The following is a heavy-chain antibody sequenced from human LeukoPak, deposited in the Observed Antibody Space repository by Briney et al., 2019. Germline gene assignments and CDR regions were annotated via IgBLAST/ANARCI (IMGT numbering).Heavy chain of an antibody. Sequence: PGGSLRLSCAASGFTVSSNYMSWVRQAPGKGLEWVSVIYSGGNTYCADSVRGRVTISRDNSKNTLYLQMNSLRAEDTAAYYCAGLYSNSFLYWGQGTLVTVSS. CDR1: GFTVSSNY. CDR2: IYSGGNT. D-gene: IGHD6-6*01. V-gene: IGHV3-53*01. J-gene: IGHJ4*02. CDR3: AGLYSNSFLY.